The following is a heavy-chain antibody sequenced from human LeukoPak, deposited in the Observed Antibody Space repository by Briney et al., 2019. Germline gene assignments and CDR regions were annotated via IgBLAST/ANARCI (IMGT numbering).Heavy chain of an antibody. CDR1: GGSISSSNW. CDR2: IHHSGRT. J-gene: IGHJ6*03. D-gene: IGHD3-10*01. Sequence: PSETPSLTCAVSGGSISSSNWWNWVRQPPGKGLEWIGEIHHSGRTNYNPPLKRRVTISVDKSKNQFSLQLSSVTAADTAVYYCARLRGFGADYYYYYMDVWGKGTTVTVSS. V-gene: IGHV4-4*02. CDR3: ARLRGFGADYYYYYMDV.